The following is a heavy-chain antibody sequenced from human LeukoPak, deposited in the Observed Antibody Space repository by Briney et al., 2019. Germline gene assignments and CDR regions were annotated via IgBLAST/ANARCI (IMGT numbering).Heavy chain of an antibody. V-gene: IGHV3-20*04. CDR3: ASPQTSGYAFGY. J-gene: IGHJ4*02. CDR2: INWNGGST. CDR1: GFTFDDYG. D-gene: IGHD5-18*01. Sequence: PGGSLRLSCAASGFTFDDYGMSWVRQAPGKGLEWVSGINWNGGSTGYADSVKGRFTISRDNAKNSLYLQMYSLRAGDTAAYYCASPQTSGYAFGYWGQGTLVTVSS.